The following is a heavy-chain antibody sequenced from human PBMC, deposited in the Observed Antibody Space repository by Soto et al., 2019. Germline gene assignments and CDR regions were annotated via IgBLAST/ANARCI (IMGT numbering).Heavy chain of an antibody. J-gene: IGHJ6*02. V-gene: IGHV1-69*13. Sequence: ASVKVSCKASGGTFSSYAISWVRQAPGQGLEWMGGIIPIFGTANYAQKFQGRVTITADESTSTAYMELSSLRSEDTAVYYCARWARGAPQNGSHYDILTGYFGYYGMDVWGQGTTVTVSS. CDR1: GGTFSSYA. CDR3: ARWARGAPQNGSHYDILTGYFGYYGMDV. D-gene: IGHD3-9*01. CDR2: IIPIFGTA.